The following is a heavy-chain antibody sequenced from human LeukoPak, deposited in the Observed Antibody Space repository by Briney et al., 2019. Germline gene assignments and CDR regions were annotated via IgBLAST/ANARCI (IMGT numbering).Heavy chain of an antibody. V-gene: IGHV3-23*01. CDR2: ISGSGGST. Sequence: PGGSLRLSCAASGFSFSSYAMSWVRQAPGKGLEWVSAISGSGGSTDYADSVKGRFTISRDNSKNTLCLQMNSLRADDAAVYYCAKHGGTGGGFNIWGLGTMVTVSS. CDR3: AKHGGTGGGFNI. D-gene: IGHD1/OR15-1a*01. CDR1: GFSFSSYA. J-gene: IGHJ3*02.